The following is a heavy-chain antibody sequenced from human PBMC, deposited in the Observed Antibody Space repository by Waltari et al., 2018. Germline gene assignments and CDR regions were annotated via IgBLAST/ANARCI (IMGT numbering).Heavy chain of an antibody. D-gene: IGHD2-21*02. J-gene: IGHJ4*02. Sequence: EVQLVESGGGLVQPGGSLKLSCAASGFTFSGSAMHWVRQASGKGLEWVGRIRSKANSDATAYAASVKGRFTISRDDSKNTAYLQMNSLKTEDTAVYYCTRRAPYCGGDCYSSWSTFDYWGQGTLVTVSS. CDR3: TRRAPYCGGDCYSSWSTFDY. V-gene: IGHV3-73*01. CDR2: IRSKANSDAT. CDR1: GFTFSGSA.